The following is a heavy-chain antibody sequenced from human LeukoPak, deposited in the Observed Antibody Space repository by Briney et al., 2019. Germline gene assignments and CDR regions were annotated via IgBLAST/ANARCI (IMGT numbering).Heavy chain of an antibody. CDR1: GFTFSSCA. V-gene: IGHV3-23*01. CDR3: AKDEWDIVVVPASILDY. CDR2: ISASGGTT. J-gene: IGHJ4*02. Sequence: GGSLRLSCAASGFTFSSCAMSWVRQAPGKGLEWVSGISASGGTTYYADSVKGRFTISRDNSKNTLVLQLNSLRAEDTAVYYCAKDEWDIVVVPASILDYWGQGTLVTVSS. D-gene: IGHD2-2*01.